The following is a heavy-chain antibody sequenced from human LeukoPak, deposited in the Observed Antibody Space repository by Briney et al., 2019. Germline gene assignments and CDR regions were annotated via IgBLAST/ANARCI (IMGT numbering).Heavy chain of an antibody. V-gene: IGHV3-33*01. CDR2: IWYDGSNK. Sequence: PGGSLRLSCAASGFTFSTYGMHWLRQAPGKGLEWVAVIWYDGSNKYYADSVKGRFTISRDNSKDTLYVQMNSLRAEGTAVYYCARQVGLANFDYWGQGTLVTVSS. J-gene: IGHJ4*02. CDR1: GFTFSTYG. D-gene: IGHD1-26*01. CDR3: ARQVGLANFDY.